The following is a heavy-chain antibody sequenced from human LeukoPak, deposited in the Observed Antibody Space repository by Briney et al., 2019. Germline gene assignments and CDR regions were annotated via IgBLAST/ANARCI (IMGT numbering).Heavy chain of an antibody. CDR1: GGSFSGYY. CDR2: INHSGST. Sequence: SETLSLTCAVYGGSFSGYYWSWIRQPPGKGLEWIGEINHSGSTNYNPSLKSRVTISVDTSKNQFSLKLSSVTAADTAVYSCASAFYDYIRGSYRFSPITYFDYWGQGTLVTVSS. J-gene: IGHJ4*02. CDR3: ASAFYDYIRGSYRFSPITYFDY. D-gene: IGHD3-16*02. V-gene: IGHV4-34*01.